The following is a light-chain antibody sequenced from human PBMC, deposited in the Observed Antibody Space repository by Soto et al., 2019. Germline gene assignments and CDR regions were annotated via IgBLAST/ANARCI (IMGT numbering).Light chain of an antibody. CDR1: HGVSSSY. CDR3: QQYGSSPLFT. J-gene: IGKJ3*01. Sequence: EIVLTQSPCTLSLSPGERATLSCRASHGVSSSYLAGYQPKPGQAPMLLIYGASGRATGIPDRFSGSRSGTDFTLTISRLAPADFGVYAWQQYGSSPLFTFGPGTIVYSK. V-gene: IGKV3-20*01. CDR2: GAS.